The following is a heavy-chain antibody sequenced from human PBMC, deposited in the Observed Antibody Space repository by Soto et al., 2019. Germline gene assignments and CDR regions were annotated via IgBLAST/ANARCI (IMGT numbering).Heavy chain of an antibody. CDR1: GGSISSGGYY. CDR3: ARVRHYDYIWGSPSYFDY. V-gene: IGHV4-31*03. Sequence: SETLSLTCTVSGGSISSGGYYWSWIRQHPGKGLEWIGYIYYSGSTYYNPSLKSRVTISVDTSKNQFSLKLSSVTAADTAVYYCARVRHYDYIWGSPSYFDYWGQGNLVTVSS. D-gene: IGHD3-16*01. CDR2: IYYSGST. J-gene: IGHJ4*02.